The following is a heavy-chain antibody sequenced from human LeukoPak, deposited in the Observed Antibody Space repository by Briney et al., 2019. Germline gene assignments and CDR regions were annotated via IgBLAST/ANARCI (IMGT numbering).Heavy chain of an antibody. CDR3: ARGREDIVVVPAAMPSYYFDY. Sequence: SETLSLTCAVYGGPFSGYYWSWIRQPPGKGLEWIGEINHSGSTNYNPSLKSRVTISVDTSKNQFSLKLSPVTAADTAVYYCARGREDIVVVPAAMPSYYFDYWGQGTLVTVSS. D-gene: IGHD2-2*01. V-gene: IGHV4-34*01. CDR1: GGPFSGYY. J-gene: IGHJ4*02. CDR2: INHSGST.